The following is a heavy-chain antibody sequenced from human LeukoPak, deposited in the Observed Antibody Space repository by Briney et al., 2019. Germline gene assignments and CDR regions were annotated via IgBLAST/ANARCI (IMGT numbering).Heavy chain of an antibody. V-gene: IGHV3-72*01. J-gene: IGHJ3*02. Sequence: PGGSLRLSSVASGFTSTDHYMDWVRQAPGKGLEWVGRIRKKSNSYTTEYAASVKGRFSVSRDESNNSVYLQMNSLETEDTAVYFCARGQSCGNDCHVALDIWGQGTMVTVSS. D-gene: IGHD2-21*02. CDR2: IRKKSNSYTT. CDR3: ARGQSCGNDCHVALDI. CDR1: GFTSTDHY.